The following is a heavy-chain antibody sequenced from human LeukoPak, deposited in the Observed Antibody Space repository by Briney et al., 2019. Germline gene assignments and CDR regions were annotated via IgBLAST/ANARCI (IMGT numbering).Heavy chain of an antibody. Sequence: GGSLRLSCAASGFTFSSYAMHWVRQAPGKGLVYVSAISSNGGSTYYANSVKDRFTISRDNSKSTLYLQMGSLRAEDMAVYYCARVGNYYYYYMDVWGKGTTVTVSS. CDR2: ISSNGGST. J-gene: IGHJ6*03. CDR3: ARVGNYYYYYMDV. V-gene: IGHV3-64*01. CDR1: GFTFSSYA. D-gene: IGHD3-10*01.